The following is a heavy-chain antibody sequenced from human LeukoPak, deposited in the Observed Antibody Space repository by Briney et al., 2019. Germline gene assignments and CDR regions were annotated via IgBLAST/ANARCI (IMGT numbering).Heavy chain of an antibody. J-gene: IGHJ3*02. Sequence: GASVKVSCKASGGTFISYAISWVRQAPGQGLEWMGGIIPIFGTANYAQKSQGRVTITADESTSTAYMELSSLRSEDTAVYYCARVVGSYSVAFDIWGQGTMVTVSS. D-gene: IGHD1-26*01. CDR3: ARVVGSYSVAFDI. V-gene: IGHV1-69*13. CDR2: IIPIFGTA. CDR1: GGTFISYA.